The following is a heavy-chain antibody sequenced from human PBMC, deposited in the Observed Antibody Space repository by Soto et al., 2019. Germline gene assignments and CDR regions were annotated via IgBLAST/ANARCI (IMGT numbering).Heavy chain of an antibody. J-gene: IGHJ4*02. Sequence: GGSLRLSCAASGFNFSNAWMSWVRQAPGKGLEWVGRIKSKTDGETTDYAAPVKGRFTITRDDSKNTLYLQMNSLKTEDTAVYYCTTDRSEYYYDSSDGDYWGQGTLVTVSS. CDR1: GFNFSNAW. CDR2: IKSKTDGETT. D-gene: IGHD3-22*01. V-gene: IGHV3-15*01. CDR3: TTDRSEYYYDSSDGDY.